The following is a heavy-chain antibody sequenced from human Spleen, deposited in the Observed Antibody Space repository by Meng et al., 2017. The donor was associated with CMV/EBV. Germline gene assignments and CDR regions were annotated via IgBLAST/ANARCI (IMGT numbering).Heavy chain of an antibody. V-gene: IGHV4-31*03. CDR2: IYYTGRT. Sequence: SETLSLTCTVSSASITSDGYYWGWIRQRPGKGLEWIGYIYYTGRTFYNPSLKSRVTVSIDTSNNQFSLKLSSVTAADTAVYYCARDRYFGSTSCYFWFDPWGQGTLVTVSS. CDR1: SASITSDGYY. CDR3: ARDRYFGSTSCYFWFDP. D-gene: IGHD2-2*01. J-gene: IGHJ5*02.